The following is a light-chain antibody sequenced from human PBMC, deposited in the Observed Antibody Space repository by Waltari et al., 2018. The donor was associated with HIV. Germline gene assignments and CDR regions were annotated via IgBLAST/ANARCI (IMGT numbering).Light chain of an antibody. Sequence: DIQMTQSPSSLSASVGDRVTITCRASQSISSYLNWDQQKPGKAPKLLIYAASSLQSGVPSRFSGSGSGTDFTLTISSLQPEDFATYYCQQSYSTPWTCGQGTKVEIK. CDR1: QSISSY. J-gene: IGKJ1*01. CDR2: AAS. V-gene: IGKV1-39*01. CDR3: QQSYSTPWT.